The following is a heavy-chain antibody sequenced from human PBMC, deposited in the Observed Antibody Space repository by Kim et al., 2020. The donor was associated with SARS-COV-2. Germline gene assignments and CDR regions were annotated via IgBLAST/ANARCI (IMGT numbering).Heavy chain of an antibody. CDR3: ARLTWIQLWLEHVDTAMAYYFDY. Sequence: SETLSLTCTVSGGSISSSSYYWGWIRQPPGKGLEWIGSIYYSGSTYYNPSLKSRVTISVDTSKNQFSLKLSSVTAADTAVYYCARLTWIQLWLEHVDTAMAYYFDYWGQGTLVTVSS. D-gene: IGHD5-18*01. V-gene: IGHV4-39*01. J-gene: IGHJ4*02. CDR2: IYYSGST. CDR1: GGSISSSSYY.